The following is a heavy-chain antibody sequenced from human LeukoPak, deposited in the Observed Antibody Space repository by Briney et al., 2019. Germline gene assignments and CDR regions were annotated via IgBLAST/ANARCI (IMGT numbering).Heavy chain of an antibody. V-gene: IGHV1-2*02. D-gene: IGHD2-2*01. Sequence: ASVKVSCKASGGTFSSYTISWVRQAPGQGLEWMGWINPNSGGTNYAQKFQGRVTMTRDTSISTAYMELSRLRSDDTAVYYCARDTHCSSTSCYPALRYWGQGTLVTVSS. J-gene: IGHJ4*02. CDR3: ARDTHCSSTSCYPALRY. CDR2: INPNSGGT. CDR1: GGTFSSYT.